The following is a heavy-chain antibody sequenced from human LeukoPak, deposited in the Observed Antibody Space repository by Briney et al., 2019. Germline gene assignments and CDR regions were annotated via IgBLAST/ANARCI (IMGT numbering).Heavy chain of an antibody. CDR3: ARVHSSWYVNWFDP. CDR1: GGSISSHY. CDR2: IYYSGST. Sequence: SETLSLTCTVSGGSISSHYWSWIRQPPGKGLEWIGYIYYSGSTNYNPSLKSRVTISVDTSKNQFSLKLSSVTAADTAVYYCARVHSSWYVNWFDPWGQGTLLTVSS. D-gene: IGHD6-13*01. V-gene: IGHV4-59*11. J-gene: IGHJ5*02.